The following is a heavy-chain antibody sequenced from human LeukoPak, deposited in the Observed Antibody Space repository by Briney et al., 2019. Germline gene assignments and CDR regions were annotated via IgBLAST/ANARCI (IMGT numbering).Heavy chain of an antibody. V-gene: IGHV1-69*02. CDR1: GGTFSSYT. CDR2: IIPILGIA. D-gene: IGHD4-11*01. CDR3: ARASSMVTTRGRGYYYMDV. Sequence: ASVKVSCKXSGGTFSSYTISWVRQAPGQGLEWMGRIIPILGIANYAQKFQGRVTITADKSTSTAYMELSSLRSEDTAVYYCARASSMVTTRGRGYYYMDVWGKGTTVTVSS. J-gene: IGHJ6*03.